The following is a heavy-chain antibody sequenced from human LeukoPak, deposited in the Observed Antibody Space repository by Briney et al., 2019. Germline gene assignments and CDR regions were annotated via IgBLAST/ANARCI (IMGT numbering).Heavy chain of an antibody. D-gene: IGHD3-10*01. Sequence: SETLSLTCTVSGGSISSYYWSWIRQPPGKGLEWIGYVYFNGYANYNPSLKSRVTISVDTSKNQFSLRLRSVTAADTAVYYCARDAYHYGSGSWDCWGQGTLVTVSS. V-gene: IGHV4-59*12. CDR3: ARDAYHYGSGSWDC. J-gene: IGHJ4*02. CDR2: VYFNGYA. CDR1: GGSISSYY.